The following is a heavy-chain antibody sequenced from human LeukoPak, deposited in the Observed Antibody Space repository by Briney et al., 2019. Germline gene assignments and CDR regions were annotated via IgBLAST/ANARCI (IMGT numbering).Heavy chain of an antibody. V-gene: IGHV4-61*02. CDR2: IYTGEST. Sequence: KTSETLSLTCTVSGGSISSATYYWNWIQQPAGKGLEWIGRIYTGESTNYNPSLKSRVTISVDTSKNQFSLKLSSVTAADTALYYCAASALAAAGTDYWGQGILVTVSS. CDR1: GGSISSATYY. D-gene: IGHD6-13*01. CDR3: AASALAAAGTDY. J-gene: IGHJ4*02.